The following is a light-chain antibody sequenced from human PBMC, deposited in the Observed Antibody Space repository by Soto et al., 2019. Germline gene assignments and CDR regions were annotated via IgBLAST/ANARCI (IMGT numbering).Light chain of an antibody. V-gene: IGLV2-23*01. CDR2: EDT. J-gene: IGLJ1*01. CDR1: SSDVGNYNL. CDR3: CSYARGSTYV. Sequence: QSALAQPASVSGSPGQSITSSCTGTSSDVGNYNLVSWYQQHPGKAPKLIIYEDTKRPSGVSNRFSGSKSGNTASLTISGLQAEDEAHYYCCSYARGSTYVFGTGTKVTVL.